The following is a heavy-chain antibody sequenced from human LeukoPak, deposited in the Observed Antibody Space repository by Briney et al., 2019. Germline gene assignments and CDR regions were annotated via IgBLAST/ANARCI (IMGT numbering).Heavy chain of an antibody. CDR1: GFTFSSYA. CDR3: ATEISFDDAFDI. V-gene: IGHV3-30*04. CDR2: ISYDGSNK. Sequence: GGSLRLSCAASGFTFSSYAMHWVRQAPGKGLEWVAVISYDGSNKYYADSVKGRFTISRDNSKNTLYLQMNSLRAEDTAVYYCATEISFDDAFDIWGQGTMVTVSS. D-gene: IGHD1-14*01. J-gene: IGHJ3*02.